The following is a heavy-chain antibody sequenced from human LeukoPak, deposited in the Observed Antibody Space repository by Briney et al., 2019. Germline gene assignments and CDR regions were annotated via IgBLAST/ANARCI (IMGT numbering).Heavy chain of an antibody. CDR1: GGSISSYY. D-gene: IGHD4-17*01. CDR3: ARSWTTVTTTPLDY. CDR2: INHSGST. V-gene: IGHV4-34*01. Sequence: SETLSLTCTVSGGSISSYYWSWIRQPPGKGLEWIGEINHSGSTNYNPSLKSRVTISVDTSKNQFSLKLSSVTAADTAVYYCARSWTTVTTTPLDYWGQGTLVTVSS. J-gene: IGHJ4*02.